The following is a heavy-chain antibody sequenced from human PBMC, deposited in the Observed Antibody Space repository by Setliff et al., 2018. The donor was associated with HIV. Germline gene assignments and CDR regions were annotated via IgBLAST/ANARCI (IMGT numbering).Heavy chain of an antibody. Sequence: GASVKVSCKSLGYTFTNYDSFWVRQAAGQGLEWMARMNPYSGDTVLAQRFHGRVTLTRNSSKRTAYMALSSLSYEDTAVYYCTRGPWGYDFWNGPSPMEVWGQGTTVTVSS. CDR1: GYTFTNYD. V-gene: IGHV1-8*01. J-gene: IGHJ6*02. CDR3: TRGPWGYDFWNGPSPMEV. CDR2: MNPYSGDT. D-gene: IGHD3-3*01.